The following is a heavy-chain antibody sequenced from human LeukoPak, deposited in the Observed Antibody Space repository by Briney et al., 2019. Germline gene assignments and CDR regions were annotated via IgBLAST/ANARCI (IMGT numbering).Heavy chain of an antibody. CDR3: ARDSPAGNL. CDR1: GGSFSGYY. J-gene: IGHJ2*01. V-gene: IGHV3-7*03. Sequence: ETLSLTCAVYGGSFSGYYWSWVRQAPGKGLEWVANIKQDGSEKYYVGSVRGRFTISRDNVKNSLFLQMNSLRVEDTAVYFCARDSPAGNLWGRGTLVTVSS. CDR2: IKQDGSEK.